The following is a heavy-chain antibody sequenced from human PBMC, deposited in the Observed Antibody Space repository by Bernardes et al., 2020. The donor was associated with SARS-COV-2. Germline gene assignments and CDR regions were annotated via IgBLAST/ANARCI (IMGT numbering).Heavy chain of an antibody. D-gene: IGHD6-6*01. Sequence: GGSLRLSCAASGFTFSSYAMSWVRQAPGKGLEWVSAISGSGGSTYYADSVKGRFTISRDNSKNTLYLQMNSLRAEDTAVYYCAKAGPAGRGHIAARRYYYYYMDVWGKGTTVTVSS. CDR1: GFTFSSYA. V-gene: IGHV3-23*01. CDR3: AKAGPAGRGHIAARRYYYYYMDV. J-gene: IGHJ6*03. CDR2: ISGSGGST.